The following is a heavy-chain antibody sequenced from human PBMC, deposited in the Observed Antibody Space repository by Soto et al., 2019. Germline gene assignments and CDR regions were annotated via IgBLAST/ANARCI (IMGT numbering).Heavy chain of an antibody. D-gene: IGHD4-17*01. J-gene: IGHJ5*02. V-gene: IGHV2-5*01. CDR3: AHRTTTVTWWFDP. CDR1: GFSLTTSGVG. Sequence: QITLKESGPTLVKPTQTLTLTCTFSGFSLTTSGVGAGWFLQPPGKPLKWLPLIFWKDDKRYSPSLKSRLTITKDTYKNQVVLTMTNMDPADTATYFCAHRTTTVTWWFDPWGQGTLVTVSS. CDR2: IFWKDDK.